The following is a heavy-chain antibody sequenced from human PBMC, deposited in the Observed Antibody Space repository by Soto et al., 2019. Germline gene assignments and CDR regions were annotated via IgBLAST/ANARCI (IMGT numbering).Heavy chain of an antibody. D-gene: IGHD3-10*01. Sequence: GGSLRLSCAASGFTFSSYSMNWVRQAPGKGLEWVSSISSSSSYIYYADSVKGRFTISRDNAKNSLYLQMNSLRAEDTAVYYCAREGGATMVRGVPPYYYYYYMDVWGKGTTVTVSS. CDR1: GFTFSSYS. CDR2: ISSSSSYI. V-gene: IGHV3-21*01. CDR3: AREGGATMVRGVPPYYYYYYMDV. J-gene: IGHJ6*03.